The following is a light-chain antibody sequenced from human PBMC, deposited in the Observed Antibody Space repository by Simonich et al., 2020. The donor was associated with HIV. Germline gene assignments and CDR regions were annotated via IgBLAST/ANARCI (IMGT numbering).Light chain of an antibody. J-gene: IGKJ4*01. CDR1: QSVSSN. Sequence: EIVLTQSPATLSLSPGERATLSCRASQSVSSNLAWYQQKPGQAPRLLIYGASTRATGVPDRFSGSGSGTDFTLTISRLEPEDFAVYYCQQYGSSPLTFGGGTKVEIK. CDR3: QQYGSSPLT. V-gene: IGKV3-20*01. CDR2: GAS.